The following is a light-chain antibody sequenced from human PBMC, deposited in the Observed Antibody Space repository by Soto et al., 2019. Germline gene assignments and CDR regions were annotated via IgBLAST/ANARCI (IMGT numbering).Light chain of an antibody. Sequence: DIQMTQSPSSVSASVGDRVTITCRASQGISSWLAWHQQKPGKAPKLLIYAASSLQSGVPSRFSGSGSGTGFTLTISSLQPEDFATYYCEQANRCPITFGQGTRLEMK. V-gene: IGKV1-12*01. J-gene: IGKJ5*01. CDR2: AAS. CDR3: EQANRCPIT. CDR1: QGISSW.